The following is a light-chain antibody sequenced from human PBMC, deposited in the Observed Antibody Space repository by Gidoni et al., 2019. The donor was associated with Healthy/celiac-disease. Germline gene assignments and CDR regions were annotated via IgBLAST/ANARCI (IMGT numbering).Light chain of an antibody. CDR1: QSVSSSY. J-gene: IGKJ1*01. CDR3: QQYGSSPPWT. V-gene: IGKV3-20*01. CDR2: GAS. Sequence: ELVLTQSPGTLSLSPGETATLSCRASQSVSSSYLAWYQQKPGQAPRLLIYGASSRATGIPDRFSGSGSGTDFTLTISRLEPEDFAVYYCQQYGSSPPWTFXQXTKVEIK.